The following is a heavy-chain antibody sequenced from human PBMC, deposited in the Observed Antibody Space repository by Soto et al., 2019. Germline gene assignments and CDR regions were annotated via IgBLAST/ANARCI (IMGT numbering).Heavy chain of an antibody. CDR3: ARSREDTAMPVIAFDI. V-gene: IGHV3-11*06. Sequence: GSLRLSCAASGFTFSDYYMSWIRQAPGKGLEWVSYISSSSSYTNYADSVKGRFTISRDNAKNSLYLQMNSLRAEDTAVYYCARSREDTAMPVIAFDIWGQGTMVTVSS. CDR1: GFTFSDYY. CDR2: ISSSSSYT. J-gene: IGHJ3*02. D-gene: IGHD5-18*01.